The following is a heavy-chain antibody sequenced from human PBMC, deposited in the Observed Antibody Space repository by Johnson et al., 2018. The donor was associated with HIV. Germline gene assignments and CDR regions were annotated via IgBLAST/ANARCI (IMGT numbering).Heavy chain of an antibody. Sequence: QVQLVESGGGVVRPGGSLRLSCAASGFTFNSYAMHWVRQAPGKGLEWVAVISYDGSNKYYADSVKGRFNISRDNAKNTLYLQMNSLRAEDTAVYYCARAGSGFDALDIWGQGTMVTVSS. CDR3: ARAGSGFDALDI. J-gene: IGHJ3*02. CDR2: ISYDGSNK. CDR1: GFTFNSYA. D-gene: IGHD3-3*01. V-gene: IGHV3-30-3*01.